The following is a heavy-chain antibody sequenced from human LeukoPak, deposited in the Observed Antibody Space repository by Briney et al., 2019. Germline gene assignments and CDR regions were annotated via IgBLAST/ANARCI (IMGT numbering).Heavy chain of an antibody. V-gene: IGHV4-59*01. Sequence: PSETLSLTCTVSGGSISSYYWSWIRQPPGKGLEWIGYIYYSGSTNYNPSLKSRVTISVDTSKNQFSLKLSSVTAADTAVYYCARTPTLTGSKINYFDYWGQGTLVTVSS. CDR2: IYYSGST. D-gene: IGHD3-9*01. J-gene: IGHJ4*02. CDR1: GGSISSYY. CDR3: ARTPTLTGSKINYFDY.